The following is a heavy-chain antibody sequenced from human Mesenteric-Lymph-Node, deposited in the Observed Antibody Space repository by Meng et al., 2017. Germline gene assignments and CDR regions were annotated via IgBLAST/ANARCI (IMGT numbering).Heavy chain of an antibody. D-gene: IGHD7-27*01. CDR3: ARGINWGSY. J-gene: IGHJ4*02. CDR1: GFTFSNAW. Sequence: GESLKISCAASGFTFSNAWMSWVRQAPGKGLEWVANIKQDGSEKYYVDSVKGRFTISRDNAKNSLYLQMNSLRAEDTAVYYCARGINWGSYWGQGTLVTVSS. CDR2: IKQDGSEK. V-gene: IGHV3-7*01.